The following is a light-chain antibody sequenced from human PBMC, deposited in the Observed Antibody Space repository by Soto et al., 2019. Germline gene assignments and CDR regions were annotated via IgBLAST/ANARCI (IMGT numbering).Light chain of an antibody. Sequence: QSALTQPASVSGSPGQSITISCTGTSSDVGGYNYVSWYQQHPGKAPKLMIYEVSHRPSGVSNRFSGSKSGNTASLTISGRQAEDEANYYCSSYTSSSTWVFGGGTKLTVL. CDR3: SSYTSSSTWV. V-gene: IGLV2-14*01. J-gene: IGLJ3*02. CDR2: EVS. CDR1: SSDVGGYNY.